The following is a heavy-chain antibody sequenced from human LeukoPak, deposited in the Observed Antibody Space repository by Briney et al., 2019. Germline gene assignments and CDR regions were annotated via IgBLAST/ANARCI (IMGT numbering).Heavy chain of an antibody. V-gene: IGHV1-2*02. CDR2: INPNSGGT. J-gene: IGHJ6*02. CDR3: ARGDSNYVNYYYYGMDV. D-gene: IGHD4-11*01. CDR1: GYTFTGYY. Sequence: ASVKVSCKASGYTFTGYYMHWVRQAPGQGLEWMGWINPNSGGTNYAQKFQGRVTMTRDTSISTAYMELSSLRSEDTAVYYCARGDSNYVNYYYYGMDVWGQGTTVTVSS.